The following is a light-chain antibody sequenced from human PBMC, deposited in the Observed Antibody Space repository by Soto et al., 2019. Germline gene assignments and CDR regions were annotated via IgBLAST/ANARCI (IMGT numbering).Light chain of an antibody. Sequence: DIRMTQSPSSLSAAVGDRVTLTLRASQDIRNELGWYQQKPGKAPKRLIYDVSNLETGVPSRFSGSGSETHFTLTINSLQPEDIATYYCQQYDNYDITFGQGTRLEIK. V-gene: IGKV1-33*01. CDR3: QQYDNYDIT. CDR1: QDIRNE. CDR2: DVS. J-gene: IGKJ5*01.